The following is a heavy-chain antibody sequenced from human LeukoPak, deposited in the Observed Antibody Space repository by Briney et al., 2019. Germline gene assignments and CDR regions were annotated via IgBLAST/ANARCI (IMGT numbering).Heavy chain of an antibody. CDR3: ARGTFGVDC. CDR1: GFTSSSYG. D-gene: IGHD3-10*01. CDR2: ISYDGSNT. J-gene: IGHJ4*02. V-gene: IGHV3-30*03. Sequence: GRSLRLSCAASGFTSSSYGMHWVRQAPGKGLEWVAVISYDGSNTYYADSVKGRFTISRDNSKNTLYLQMNSLRAEDTAVYYCARGTFGVDCWGQGRLVTVSS.